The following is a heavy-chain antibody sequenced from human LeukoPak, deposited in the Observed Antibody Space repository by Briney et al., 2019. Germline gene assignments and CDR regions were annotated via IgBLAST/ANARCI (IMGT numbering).Heavy chain of an antibody. J-gene: IGHJ4*02. CDR3: AKVPMWIYPSYYFDY. V-gene: IGHV3-23*01. Sequence: GGSLRLSCAASGFTFSSYAMSWVRQAPGKGLEWVSAISGSGGSTYYVDSVKGRFTISRDNSKNTLYLQMNSLRAEDTAVYYCAKVPMWIYPSYYFDYWGQGTLVTVSS. D-gene: IGHD5-12*01. CDR2: ISGSGGST. CDR1: GFTFSSYA.